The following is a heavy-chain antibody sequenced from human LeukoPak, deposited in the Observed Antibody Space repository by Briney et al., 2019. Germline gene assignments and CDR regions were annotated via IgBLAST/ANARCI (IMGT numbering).Heavy chain of an antibody. CDR1: GYSFTNYW. D-gene: IGHD6-19*01. CDR3: ATGYSGGRGAFDI. Sequence: GESLRISCKGSGYSFTNYWISWVRQMPGKGLEWMGRIDPSDSYTNYSPSFQGQVTISADKSVSTSFLQWSSLKASDTAMYYCATGYSGGRGAFDIWGQGTMVTVSS. V-gene: IGHV5-10-1*04. CDR2: IDPSDSYT. J-gene: IGHJ3*02.